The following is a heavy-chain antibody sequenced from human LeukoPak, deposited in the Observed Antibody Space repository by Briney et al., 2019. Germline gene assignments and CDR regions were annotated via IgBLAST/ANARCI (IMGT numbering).Heavy chain of an antibody. CDR1: GDSISRSPYY. J-gene: IGHJ4*02. D-gene: IGHD4-23*01. Sequence: SETLSLTCTVSGDSISRSPYYWGWIRQPPGKGLEWVGSIYYSGNTYDSPPINRLPTISVDTSKNQFSLELRSVTAADTAVYYCASYYDDYGGDSVDDYWGQGTLVTVSS. V-gene: IGHV4-39*07. CDR3: ASYYDDYGGDSVDDY. CDR2: IYYSGNT.